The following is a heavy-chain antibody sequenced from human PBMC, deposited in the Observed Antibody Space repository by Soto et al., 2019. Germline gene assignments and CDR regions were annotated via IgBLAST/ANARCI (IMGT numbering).Heavy chain of an antibody. CDR1: GGSISSYY. V-gene: IGHV4-59*01. CDR3: AREGRGYSGSPDY. J-gene: IGHJ4*02. Sequence: QVQLQQSGPGLVKPSETLSLTCTVSGGSISSYYWSWIRQPPGKGLEWIGYIYYSGSTNYNPSLKSRVTRSVDTSKNPCSLKLSSVTAADTAVYYCAREGRGYSGSPDYWGQGTLVTVSS. D-gene: IGHD5-12*01. CDR2: IYYSGST.